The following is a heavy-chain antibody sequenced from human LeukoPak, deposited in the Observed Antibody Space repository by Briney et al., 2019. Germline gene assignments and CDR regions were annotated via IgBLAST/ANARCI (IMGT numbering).Heavy chain of an antibody. J-gene: IGHJ4*02. CDR1: GYTFTSYG. CDR3: AREGWSTYYYDSSGYHGFDY. V-gene: IGHV1-18*01. D-gene: IGHD3-22*01. Sequence: ASVKVSCKASGYTFTSYGISWVRQVPGQGLEWMGWISAYNGNTNYAQKLQGRVTMTTDTTTSTAYMELRSLRSDDTAVYYCAREGWSTYYYDSSGYHGFDYWGQGTLVTVSS. CDR2: ISAYNGNT.